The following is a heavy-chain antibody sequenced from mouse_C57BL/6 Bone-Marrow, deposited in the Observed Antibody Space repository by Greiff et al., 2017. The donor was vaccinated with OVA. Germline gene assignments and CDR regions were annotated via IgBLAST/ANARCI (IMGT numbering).Heavy chain of an antibody. J-gene: IGHJ2*01. CDR1: GYTFTDYY. Sequence: QVTLKVSGAELVRPGASVKQSCKASGYTFTDYYINWVKQRPGQGLEWIARIYPGSGNTYYNEKFKGKATLTAEKSSSTAYMQLSSLTSEDSAVYFCARGDVYYFDYWGQGTTLTVSS. V-gene: IGHV1-76*01. CDR2: IYPGSGNT. CDR3: ARGDVYYFDY.